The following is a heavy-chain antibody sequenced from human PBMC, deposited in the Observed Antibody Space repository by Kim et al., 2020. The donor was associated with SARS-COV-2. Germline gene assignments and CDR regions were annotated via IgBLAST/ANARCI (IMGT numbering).Heavy chain of an antibody. CDR3: AKDMRSAWSGYIPPYFYYGIDV. J-gene: IGHJ6*02. CDR2: ISWNSGSI. D-gene: IGHD3-3*01. CDR1: GFTFDDYA. V-gene: IGHV3-9*01. Sequence: GGSLRLSCAASGFTFDDYAMHWVRQAPGKGLEWVSGISWNSGSIGYADSVKGRFTISRDNAKNSLYLQMNSLRAEDTALYYCAKDMRSAWSGYIPPYFYYGIDVWRRGNTLTVS.